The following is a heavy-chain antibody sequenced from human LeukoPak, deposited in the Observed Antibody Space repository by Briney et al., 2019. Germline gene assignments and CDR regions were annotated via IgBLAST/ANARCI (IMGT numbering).Heavy chain of an antibody. Sequence: ASVKVSCKASGYTFTNYGISWVRQAPGQCLEWMGWISTYDGKTYFAQKFQGRLTLTTDTPTTTGYMDLRSLRSDDTAIYYCARDLGRLRDTLGYYTWGQGTLVTVSS. CDR2: ISTYDGKT. CDR3: ARDLGRLRDTLGYYT. J-gene: IGHJ4*02. CDR1: GYTFTNYG. D-gene: IGHD3-3*01. V-gene: IGHV1-18*01.